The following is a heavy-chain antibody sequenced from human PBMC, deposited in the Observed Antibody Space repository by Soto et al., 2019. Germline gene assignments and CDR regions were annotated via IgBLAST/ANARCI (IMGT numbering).Heavy chain of an antibody. D-gene: IGHD2-15*01. CDR3: ARGVAI. Sequence: SETLSSTCPFTSNSITGGGYCWSWIRQHPGKGLEWIGSIYYSGSTYCNPSLKSRITISVDTSKNQFSLKLSSVTAADTAVYYCARGVAIWGQGTMVA. V-gene: IGHV4-31*03. J-gene: IGHJ3*02. CDR1: SNSITGGGYC. CDR2: IYYSGST.